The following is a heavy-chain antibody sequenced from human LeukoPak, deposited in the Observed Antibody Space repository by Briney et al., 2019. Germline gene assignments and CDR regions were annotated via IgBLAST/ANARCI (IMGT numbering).Heavy chain of an antibody. V-gene: IGHV1-2*02. CDR2: INPNSGGT. J-gene: IGHJ5*02. Sequence: ASVKVSCTASGYTFTGYYMHWVRQAPGQGLEWMGWINPNSGGTNYAQKFQGRVTMTTDTSTSTAYMELRSLRSDDTAVYYCARVNTPEDPGYCSSTSCSNLNWFDPWGQGTLVTVSS. CDR1: GYTFTGYY. D-gene: IGHD2-2*01. CDR3: ARVNTPEDPGYCSSTSCSNLNWFDP.